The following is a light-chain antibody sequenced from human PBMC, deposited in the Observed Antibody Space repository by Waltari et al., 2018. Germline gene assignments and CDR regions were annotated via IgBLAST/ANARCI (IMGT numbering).Light chain of an antibody. V-gene: IGLV4-69*01. CDR3: QTWDTDIHVV. Sequence: QLVLTQSPAASASLGASVKLTCTLSRGHPNYAIACHQPQPKKGPRLLMKLNSDGSHTKGDGIPDRFSGSSSGAERFLTISSLQSEDEGDYYCQTWDTDIHVVFGGGTKL. CDR2: LNSDGSH. J-gene: IGLJ2*01. CDR1: RGHPNYA.